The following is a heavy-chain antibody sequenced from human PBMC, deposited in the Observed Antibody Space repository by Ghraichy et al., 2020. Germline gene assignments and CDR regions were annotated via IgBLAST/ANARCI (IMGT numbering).Heavy chain of an antibody. D-gene: IGHD3-3*01. CDR2: TYYRSKWYN. CDR3: ARRGDNTRGYYRFFDS. CDR1: GDSVSSNSAT. V-gene: IGHV6-1*01. J-gene: IGHJ4*02. Sequence: SQTLSLTCAISGDSVSSNSATWDWIRQSPSRGLEWLGRTYYRSKWYNDYAVSVKSRITISPDTSKNQFSLQLNSVTPADTAVYYCARRGDNTRGYYRFFDSWGQGTLVTVSS.